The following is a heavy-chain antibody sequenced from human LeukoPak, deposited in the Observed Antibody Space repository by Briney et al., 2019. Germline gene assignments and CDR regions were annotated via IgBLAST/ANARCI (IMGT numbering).Heavy chain of an antibody. Sequence: GGSLRLSCAASGFTFDDYAMHWVRQAPGKGLEWVSGISWNSGSIGYADSVKGRFTISRDNAKNSLYLQMNSLRAEDMALYYCAKDRERAAAGNFDYCGHGTLGTVSS. CDR3: AKDRERAAAGNFDY. CDR2: ISWNSGSI. J-gene: IGHJ4*01. CDR1: GFTFDDYA. D-gene: IGHD6-13*01. V-gene: IGHV3-9*03.